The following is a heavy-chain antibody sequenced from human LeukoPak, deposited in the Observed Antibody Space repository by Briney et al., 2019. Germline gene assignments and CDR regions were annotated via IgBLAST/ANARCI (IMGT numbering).Heavy chain of an antibody. CDR3: ARSDKCTTCSIDY. D-gene: IGHD2-2*01. Sequence: ASVKVSCKASGYTLTGYYLHWVRQAPGHGFEWMGWINPSDGGTNYAPKFQGRVTMTRDTSISTAFMDLSRLTSDDTAVYFCARSDKCTTCSIDYWGQGTLVIVSS. J-gene: IGHJ4*02. CDR2: INPSDGGT. V-gene: IGHV1-2*02. CDR1: GYTLTGYY.